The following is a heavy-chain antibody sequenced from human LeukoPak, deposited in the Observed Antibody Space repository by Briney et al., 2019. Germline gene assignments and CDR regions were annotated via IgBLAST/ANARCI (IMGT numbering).Heavy chain of an antibody. Sequence: SETLSLTCTVSGGSISSGSYYWSWIRQPAGKGLEWIVRIYTSGSTNYNPSLKSRVTISVDTSKNQFSLKLSSVTAADTAVYYCARSDDSSGYYGGFERLDAFDIWGQGTMVTVSS. CDR1: GGSISSGSYY. CDR3: ARSDDSSGYYGGFERLDAFDI. V-gene: IGHV4-61*02. D-gene: IGHD3-22*01. J-gene: IGHJ3*02. CDR2: IYTSGST.